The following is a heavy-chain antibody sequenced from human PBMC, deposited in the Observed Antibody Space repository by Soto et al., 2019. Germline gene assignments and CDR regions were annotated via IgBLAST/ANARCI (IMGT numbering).Heavy chain of an antibody. J-gene: IGHJ3*02. D-gene: IGHD6-13*01. CDR3: ARLNPGYSSPMVQDAFDI. Sequence: SETLSLTCTVSGGSLSSSSYYWGWIRQPPGKGLEWIGSIYYSGSTYYNPSLKSRVTISVDTSKNQFSLKLSSVTAADTAVYYCARLNPGYSSPMVQDAFDIWGQGTMVNVSS. CDR2: IYYSGST. V-gene: IGHV4-39*01. CDR1: GGSLSSSSYY.